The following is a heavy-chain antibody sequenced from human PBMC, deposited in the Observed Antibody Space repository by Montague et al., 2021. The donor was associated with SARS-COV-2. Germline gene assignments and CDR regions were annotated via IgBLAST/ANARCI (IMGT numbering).Heavy chain of an antibody. CDR3: ARDNYGDWGYYGLDV. D-gene: IGHD2-21*02. CDR1: GGSIGTYY. CDR2: IYYTGST. V-gene: IGHV4-59*01. J-gene: IGHJ6*02. Sequence: SETLSLTCTVSGGSIGTYYWNWIRQSPGKGLEWLGYIYYTGSTKYSPSLKSRVTISMDTSRYQLSLRLKSVTAADTAVYYCARDNYGDWGYYGLDVWGQGTTVIVSS.